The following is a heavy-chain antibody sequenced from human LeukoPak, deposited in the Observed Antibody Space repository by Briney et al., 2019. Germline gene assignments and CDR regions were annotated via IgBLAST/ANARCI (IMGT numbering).Heavy chain of an antibody. Sequence: SETLSLTCAVYGGSFSGYYWSWIRQPPGKGLEWIGEINHSGSTNYNPSLKSRVTISVDTSKNQFSLKLSSVTAADTAAYYCARVRITMIVVGLDYWGQGTLVTVSS. CDR2: INHSGST. CDR1: GGSFSGYY. D-gene: IGHD3-22*01. J-gene: IGHJ4*02. CDR3: ARVRITMIVVGLDY. V-gene: IGHV4-34*01.